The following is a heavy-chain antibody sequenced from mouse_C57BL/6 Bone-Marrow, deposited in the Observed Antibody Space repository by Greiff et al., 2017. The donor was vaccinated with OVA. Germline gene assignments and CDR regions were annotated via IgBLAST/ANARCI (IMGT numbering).Heavy chain of an antibody. V-gene: IGHV8-5*01. CDR1: GFSLSTSNMG. J-gene: IGHJ1*03. D-gene: IGHD1-1*01. CDR2: IWWNDDK. Sequence: QVTLKVSGPGILQPSQTLSLTCSFSGFSLSTSNMGIGWIRQPSGKGLEWLAHIWWNDDKYYNPSLKSRLTISKDTSHNQVFLKITSVDTADTATYYCAQIRYYGSSSYWYFDVWGTGTTVTVSS. CDR3: AQIRYYGSSSYWYFDV.